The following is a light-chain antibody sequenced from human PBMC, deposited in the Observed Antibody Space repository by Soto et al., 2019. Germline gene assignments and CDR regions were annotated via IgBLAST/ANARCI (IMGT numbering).Light chain of an antibody. CDR3: SSYAASNNFV. Sequence: QYALTQPPSASGSPGQSVTISCTGTSSDVGGYNYVSWYQQHPGKAPKLMIYEVSKRPSGVPDRFSGSKSGNTASLTVSGLQAEDEADYYCSSYAASNNFVFGTGTKVTAL. CDR2: EVS. CDR1: SSDVGGYNY. J-gene: IGLJ1*01. V-gene: IGLV2-8*01.